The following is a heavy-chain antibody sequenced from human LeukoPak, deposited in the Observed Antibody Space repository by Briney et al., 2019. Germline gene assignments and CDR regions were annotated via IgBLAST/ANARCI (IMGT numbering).Heavy chain of an antibody. Sequence: GASVKVSCKASGYTFTSYGISWVRQAPGQGLEWMGWISAYNGNTNYAQKLQGRVTMTTDTSTSTAYMELRSLRSDDTAVYYCARVKTYDFWSGDAFDIWGQGTMVTVSS. D-gene: IGHD3-3*01. V-gene: IGHV1-18*01. CDR1: GYTFTSYG. CDR3: ARVKTYDFWSGDAFDI. J-gene: IGHJ3*02. CDR2: ISAYNGNT.